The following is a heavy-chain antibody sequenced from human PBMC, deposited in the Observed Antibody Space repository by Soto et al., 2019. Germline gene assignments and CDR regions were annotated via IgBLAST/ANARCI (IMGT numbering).Heavy chain of an antibody. CDR1: GYTFTSYD. J-gene: IGHJ4*02. CDR3: ARGLSYDFWSGYYLNFDY. D-gene: IGHD3-3*01. CDR2: MNPNSGNT. V-gene: IGHV1-8*01. Sequence: ASVKVSCKASGYTFTSYDINSVRQATGQGXEWMGWMNPNSGNTGYAQKFQGRVTMTRNTSISTAYMELSSLRSEDTAVYYCARGLSYDFWSGYYLNFDYWGQGTLVTVSS.